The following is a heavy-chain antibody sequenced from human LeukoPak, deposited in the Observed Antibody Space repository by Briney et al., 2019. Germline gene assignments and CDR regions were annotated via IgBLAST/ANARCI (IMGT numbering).Heavy chain of an antibody. CDR1: GFTFSSYE. D-gene: IGHD6-19*01. Sequence: GGSLRLSCAASGFTFSSYEMKWVRPAPGKGLEWVSYISGSGTTKFYADSVKGRFTISRDNAKNSLYLEMNSLRAEDTAVYYCARDGAVAGIENDYWGQGTLVIVSS. CDR3: ARDGAVAGIENDY. CDR2: ISGSGTTK. V-gene: IGHV3-48*03. J-gene: IGHJ4*02.